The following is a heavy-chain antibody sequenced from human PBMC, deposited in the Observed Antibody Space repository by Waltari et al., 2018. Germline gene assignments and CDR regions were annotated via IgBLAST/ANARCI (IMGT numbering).Heavy chain of an antibody. V-gene: IGHV2-5*01. CDR1: GFSFSTSEVG. CDR2: IYWNDNK. Sequence: QITLKESGPTLVEPTQTLTLTCTFSGFSFSTSEVGVGWIRQPPGKALEWLAFIYWNDNKRFNPSLQSRLTITKDTSNNQVVLTITNMDPMDTATYYCAHRLRLRGVVSNHFDYWGQGTLVTVSS. J-gene: IGHJ4*02. CDR3: AHRLRLRGVVSNHFDY. D-gene: IGHD3-10*01.